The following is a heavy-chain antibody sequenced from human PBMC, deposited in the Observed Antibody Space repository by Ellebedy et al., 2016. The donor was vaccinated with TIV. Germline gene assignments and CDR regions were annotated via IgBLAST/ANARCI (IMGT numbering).Heavy chain of an antibody. D-gene: IGHD6-6*01. CDR1: GFTFRSYG. V-gene: IGHV3-30*03. Sequence: GGSLRLSCAASGFTFRSYGMHWVRQAPGKGLEWVAVIAYDGSNEYYVDSVKGRFTISRDNSMNTLYLQMNRLKTEDTAVYYCARDPPYSGSLTPPPSFDSWGQGTLVTVSS. CDR2: IAYDGSNE. J-gene: IGHJ4*02. CDR3: ARDPPYSGSLTPPPSFDS.